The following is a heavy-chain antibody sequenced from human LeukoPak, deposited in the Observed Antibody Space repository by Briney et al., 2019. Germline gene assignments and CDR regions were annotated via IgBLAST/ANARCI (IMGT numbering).Heavy chain of an antibody. D-gene: IGHD6-19*01. Sequence: PGGSLRLSCAASGFTFSDYYMSWIRQAPGKGLEWVSYITSSGSTIYYADSVKGRFTISRDNAKNSLYLQMNSLRAEDTAVYYCARDFELEVSGWYKGMDVWGKGTTVTVSS. CDR3: ARDFELEVSGWYKGMDV. V-gene: IGHV3-11*04. J-gene: IGHJ6*03. CDR2: ITSSGSTI. CDR1: GFTFSDYY.